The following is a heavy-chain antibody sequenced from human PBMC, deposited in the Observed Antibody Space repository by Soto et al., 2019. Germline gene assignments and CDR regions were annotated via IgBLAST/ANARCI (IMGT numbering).Heavy chain of an antibody. CDR3: AGRSGSSDY. D-gene: IGHD3-10*01. J-gene: IGHJ4*02. CDR1: GFTFSNYT. CDR2: ISYDEIDK. V-gene: IGHV3-30*04. Sequence: GSLRLSCAASGFTFSNYTMHWVRQAPGKGLEWVALISYDEIDKYFEDAVKGRFTISRDNSKNTLYLQMDSLRAEDTAVYYCAGRSGSSDYWGRGPLVTVSS.